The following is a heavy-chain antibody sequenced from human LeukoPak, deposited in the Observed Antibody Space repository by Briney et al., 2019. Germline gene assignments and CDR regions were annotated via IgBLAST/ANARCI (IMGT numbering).Heavy chain of an antibody. CDR3: ARREAVAGTLYYFDY. V-gene: IGHV5-51*01. CDR1: GYSFSSYW. D-gene: IGHD6-13*01. J-gene: IGHJ4*02. CDR2: IYPGDFDT. Sequence: GESLKISCKGSGYSFSSYWIGWVRQMPGKGLEWMGIIYPGDFDTRYSPSFQGQVTISADKSISTAYLQWSSLKASDTAMYYCARREAVAGTLYYFDYWGQGTLVTVSS.